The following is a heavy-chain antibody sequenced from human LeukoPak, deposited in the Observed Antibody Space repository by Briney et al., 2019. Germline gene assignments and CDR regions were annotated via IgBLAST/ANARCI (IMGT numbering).Heavy chain of an antibody. D-gene: IGHD5-12*01. CDR3: ARDLMVATGNYYGMDV. V-gene: IGHV1-46*01. CDR1: GYTFTSYY. J-gene: IGHJ6*02. Sequence: ASVKVSCKASGYTFTSYYMHWVRQAPEQGLEWMGIINPSGGSTSYAQKFQGRVTMTRDTSTSTVYMELSSLRSEDTAVYYCARDLMVATGNYYGMDVWGQGTTVTVSS. CDR2: INPSGGST.